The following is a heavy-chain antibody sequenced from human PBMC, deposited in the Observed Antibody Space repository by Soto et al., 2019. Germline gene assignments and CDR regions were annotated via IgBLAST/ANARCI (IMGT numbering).Heavy chain of an antibody. CDR2: VDWDDDK. V-gene: IGHV2-70*01. Sequence: RGSGPTLVNPTQTLIVTCTFSGFSLNASGMCVSWIRQPPGKALEWLALVDWDDDKYYNTSLKTRLTISKDTSKNQVVLTMTNMDPVDTATYYCARTPPDSSGYYYVDYWGQGTLVTVSS. CDR1: GFSLNASGMC. CDR3: ARTPPDSSGYYYVDY. J-gene: IGHJ4*02. D-gene: IGHD3-22*01.